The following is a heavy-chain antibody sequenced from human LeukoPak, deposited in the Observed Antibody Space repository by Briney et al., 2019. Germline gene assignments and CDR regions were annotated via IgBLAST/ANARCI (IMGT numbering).Heavy chain of an antibody. D-gene: IGHD3-9*01. CDR2: IYYSGST. V-gene: IGHV4-59*01. Sequence: SETLSLTCTVSGGSISSYYWSWIRQPPGKGLEWIGYIYYSGSTNYNPSLKSRVTISVDTSKNQFSLKLSSVTAADTAVYYCARGRARYFDWLLSQYYFDCWGQGTLVTVSS. CDR3: ARGRARYFDWLLSQYYFDC. CDR1: GGSISSYY. J-gene: IGHJ4*02.